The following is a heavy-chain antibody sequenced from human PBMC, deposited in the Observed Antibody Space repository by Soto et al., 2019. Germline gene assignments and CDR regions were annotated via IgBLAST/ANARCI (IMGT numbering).Heavy chain of an antibody. Sequence: PGGSLRLSCAASGFTFSSYWMSWVRQAPGKGLEWVANRKQDGSEKYYVDSVKGRFTNSRDNAKTSLYRQINSLRAEDTAVYYCVRDGPSSSGQPPPYYYYYGMDVWGQGTTVTVSS. V-gene: IGHV3-7*01. D-gene: IGHD6-13*01. J-gene: IGHJ6*02. CDR1: GFTFSSYW. CDR2: RKQDGSEK. CDR3: VRDGPSSSGQPPPYYYYYGMDV.